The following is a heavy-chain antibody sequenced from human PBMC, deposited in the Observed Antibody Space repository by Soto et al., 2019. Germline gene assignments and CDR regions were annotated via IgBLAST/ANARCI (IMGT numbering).Heavy chain of an antibody. CDR2: VNEDGSEK. V-gene: IGHV3-7*01. CDR1: GFTFSSYY. CDR3: AKWGGAGSYY. D-gene: IGHD1-26*01. Sequence: GGSLRLSCAASGFTFSSYYMSWVRQAQGKGLEWVANVNEDGSEKYYVDSVKGRFTVSRDNAKNSLYLQMNSLRAEDTAVYYCAKWGGAGSYYWGQGTLVTVSS. J-gene: IGHJ4*02.